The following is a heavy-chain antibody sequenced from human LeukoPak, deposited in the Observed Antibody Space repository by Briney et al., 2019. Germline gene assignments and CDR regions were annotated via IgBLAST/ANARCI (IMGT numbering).Heavy chain of an antibody. CDR2: IYYSGST. Sequence: SETLSLTCTVSGGSISSYYWSWIRQPPGKGLEWIGYIYYSGSTNYNPSLKSRVTISVDTSKNQFSLKLSSVTAADTAVYYCARRIHSYGYNNWFDPRGQGTLVTVSS. CDR1: GGSISSYY. V-gene: IGHV4-59*08. CDR3: ARRIHSYGYNNWFDP. D-gene: IGHD5-18*01. J-gene: IGHJ5*02.